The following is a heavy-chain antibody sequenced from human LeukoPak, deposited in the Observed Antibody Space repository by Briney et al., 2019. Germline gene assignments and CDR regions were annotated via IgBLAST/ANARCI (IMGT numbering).Heavy chain of an antibody. V-gene: IGHV3-48*01. CDR1: GFTFSTYS. CDR3: ARDPIVVVPATPDHYYYGMDV. D-gene: IGHD2-2*01. J-gene: IGHJ6*02. CDR2: ISGSSAAI. Sequence: GGSLRLSCAASGFTFSTYSMNWVRQAPGKGLEWVSYISGSSAAIYYADSVRGRFTISRDNARNSLYLQMNSLRAEDTAVYYCARDPIVVVPATPDHYYYGMDVWGQGTTVTVSS.